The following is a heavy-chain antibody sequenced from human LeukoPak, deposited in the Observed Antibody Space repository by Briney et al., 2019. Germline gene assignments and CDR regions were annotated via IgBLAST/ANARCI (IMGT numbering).Heavy chain of an antibody. V-gene: IGHV3-48*02. CDR1: GFTFSDYS. J-gene: IGHJ4*02. CDR2: ISRGRPNI. Sequence: GGSLRLSCVASGFTFSDYSMNWVRQAPGKGLEWVSYISRGRPNIHYAQSAKGRFTISRDNAKNSLYLQMNSLRDEDTAVYYCVRDPEALDYWGQGTLVTVSS. CDR3: VRDPEALDY.